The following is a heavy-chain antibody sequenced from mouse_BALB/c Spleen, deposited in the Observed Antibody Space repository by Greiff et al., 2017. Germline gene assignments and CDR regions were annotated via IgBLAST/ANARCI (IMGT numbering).Heavy chain of an antibody. CDR1: GFTFSSYA. J-gene: IGHJ4*01. CDR3: ARYRYDDLYNALDY. D-gene: IGHD2-14*01. CDR2: ISSGGGYT. V-gene: IGHV5-9-3*01. Sequence: EVQRVESGGGLVKPGGSLKLSCAASGFTFSSYAMSWVRQTPEKRLEWVATISSGGGYTYYPDSVKGRFTISRDNAKNTLYLQLSSLRSEDTAMYYCARYRYDDLYNALDYWGQGTSVTVSS.